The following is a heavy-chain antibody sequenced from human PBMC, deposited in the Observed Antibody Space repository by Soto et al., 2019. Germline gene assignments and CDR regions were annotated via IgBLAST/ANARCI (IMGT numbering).Heavy chain of an antibody. V-gene: IGHV1-18*04. CDR1: GYTFTNYG. CDR3: ARSIRVASPGDY. J-gene: IGHJ4*02. CDR2: ISAYNGNT. D-gene: IGHD2-21*01. Sequence: QVQLLQSGGEVKKPGASVKVSCKTSGYTFTNYGIAWVRQAPGQGLGWMAWISAYNGNTNYAQKFQGRLTLTTDASTSTAYMELTSLRSDDTAMYFCARSIRVASPGDYWGQGTLATVSS.